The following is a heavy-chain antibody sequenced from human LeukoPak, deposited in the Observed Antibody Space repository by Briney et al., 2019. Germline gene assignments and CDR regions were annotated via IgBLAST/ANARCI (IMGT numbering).Heavy chain of an antibody. J-gene: IGHJ5*02. CDR2: IYYSGGT. D-gene: IGHD6-13*01. CDR1: GGSISSYY. Sequence: PSETLSLTCTVSGGSISSYYWSWIRQPPGKGLEWIGYIYYSGGTNYNPSLKSRVTISVDTSKNQFSLKLSSVTAADTAVYYCARRIAAADSALESSWFDPWGQGTLVTVSS. V-gene: IGHV4-59*08. CDR3: ARRIAAADSALESSWFDP.